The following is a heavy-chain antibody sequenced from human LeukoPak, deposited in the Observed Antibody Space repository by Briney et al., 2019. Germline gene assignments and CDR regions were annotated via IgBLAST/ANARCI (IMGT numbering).Heavy chain of an antibody. CDR2: IRYVGRNK. CDR3: AKDLFYY. J-gene: IGHJ4*02. Sequence: PRGSPRLSPAPSGFTFSSPAVHSVRQAPGKGLEWVAFIRYVGRNKYYTDSVKGRFTISRDNSKNTLYLQMNSLRAEDTAVYYCAKDLFYYWGQGTLVTVSS. CDR1: GFTFSSPA. V-gene: IGHV3-30*02.